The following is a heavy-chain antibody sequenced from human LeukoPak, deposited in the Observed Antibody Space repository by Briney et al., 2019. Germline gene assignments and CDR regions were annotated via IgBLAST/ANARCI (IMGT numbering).Heavy chain of an antibody. CDR1: AYTFTSYD. CDR2: MNPNSSNT. J-gene: IGHJ4*02. V-gene: IGHV1-8*01. D-gene: IGHD2-15*01. CDR3: ARGSWRDCSGDGCSYYFDY. Sequence: ASVKVSCKASAYTFTSYDINWVRQASGQGLEWVGWMNPNSSNTGYAQKFQGRISMTRDTSMNTAYMELSSLKSEDTAVYYCARGSWRDCSGDGCSYYFDYWGQGTLVTVSS.